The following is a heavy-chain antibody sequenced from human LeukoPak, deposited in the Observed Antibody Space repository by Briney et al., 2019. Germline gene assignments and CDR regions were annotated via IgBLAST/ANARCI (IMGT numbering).Heavy chain of an antibody. CDR1: GYAFTIYD. Sequence: GASVKVSRTSSGYAFTIYDINGVRHATGQGLEWMGWMNPNSGNTGYAQKFQGRVTITRNTAISTAYLELRSLRSEDTDVYYGWRGGYSFDIWGQGTMVTVYS. J-gene: IGHJ3*02. V-gene: IGHV1-8*03. CDR3: WRGGYSFDI. CDR2: MNPNSGNT. D-gene: IGHD5-18*01.